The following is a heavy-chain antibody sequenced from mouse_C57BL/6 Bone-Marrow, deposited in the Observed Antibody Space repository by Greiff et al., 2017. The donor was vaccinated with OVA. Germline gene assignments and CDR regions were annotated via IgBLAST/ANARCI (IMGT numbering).Heavy chain of an antibody. V-gene: IGHV1-82*01. J-gene: IGHJ2*01. CDR1: GYAFSSSW. CDR3: AGGNYDY. D-gene: IGHD2-1*01. Sequence: VQLQESGPELVKPGASVKISCKASGYAFSSSWMNWVKQRPGKGLEWIGRIYPGDGDTNYNGKFKGKATLTADKSSSTAYMQLSSLTSEDSAVYFCAGGNYDYWGQGTTLTVSS. CDR2: IYPGDGDT.